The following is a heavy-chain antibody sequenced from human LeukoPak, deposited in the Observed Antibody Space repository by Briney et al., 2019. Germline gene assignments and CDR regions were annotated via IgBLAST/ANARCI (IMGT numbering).Heavy chain of an antibody. CDR2: ISYSGST. CDR1: GGSISSRHYY. Sequence: SETLSLTCSVSGGSISSRHYYWSWIRQHPGKGLEWIGYISYSGSTCYNPSLKSRVTISVDRSKNQFSLEVSSVTAADTAVYYCARYHNGYDDYWGQGSLVTVSS. D-gene: IGHD5-12*01. J-gene: IGHJ4*02. V-gene: IGHV4-31*03. CDR3: ARYHNGYDDY.